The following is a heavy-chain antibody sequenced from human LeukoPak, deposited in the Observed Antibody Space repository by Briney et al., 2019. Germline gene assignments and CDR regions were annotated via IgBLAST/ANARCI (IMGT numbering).Heavy chain of an antibody. Sequence: ASVKVSCKASGYTFTSYGISWVRQAPGQGLEWMGWISAYNGNTNCAQKLQGRVTMTTDTSTSTAYMELRSLRSDDTAVYYCARVYYDSSGKPFDYWGQGTLVTVSS. CDR1: GYTFTSYG. CDR2: ISAYNGNT. D-gene: IGHD3-22*01. V-gene: IGHV1-18*01. J-gene: IGHJ4*02. CDR3: ARVYYDSSGKPFDY.